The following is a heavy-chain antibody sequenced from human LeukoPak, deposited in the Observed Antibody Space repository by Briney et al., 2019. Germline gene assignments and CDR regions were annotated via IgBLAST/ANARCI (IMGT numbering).Heavy chain of an antibody. D-gene: IGHD6-13*01. V-gene: IGHV3-9*01. J-gene: IGHJ4*02. Sequence: GRSLRLSCAASGFTFDDYAMHWVRQAPGKGLEWVSGISWNSGSIGYADPVKGRFTISRDNAKNSLYLQMNSLRAEDTALYYCAKDIAAAGLDYWGQGTLVTVSS. CDR2: ISWNSGSI. CDR3: AKDIAAAGLDY. CDR1: GFTFDDYA.